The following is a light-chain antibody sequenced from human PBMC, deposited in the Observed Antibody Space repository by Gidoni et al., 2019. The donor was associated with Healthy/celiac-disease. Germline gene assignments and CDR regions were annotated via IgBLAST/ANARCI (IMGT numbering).Light chain of an antibody. Sequence: EIVLTQSPATLSLSPGARATLSCRASQSVSSYLAWYQQKPGQDPRLLIYDASTRATGIPASLSGSGSGTDFTLTIRSLEPEDFAVYYCQQRSNWPWTFGQGTKVEIK. V-gene: IGKV3-11*01. J-gene: IGKJ1*01. CDR2: DAS. CDR3: QQRSNWPWT. CDR1: QSVSSY.